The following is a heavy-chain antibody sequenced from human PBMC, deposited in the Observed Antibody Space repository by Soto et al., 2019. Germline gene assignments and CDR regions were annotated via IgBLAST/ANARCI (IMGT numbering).Heavy chain of an antibody. CDR3: ARDEANWNYELNYYYGMDV. V-gene: IGHV3-21*01. Sequence: EVQLVESGGGLVKPGGSLRLSCAASGFTFSSYSMNWDRQAPGKGLEWVSSISSSSSYIYYADSVKGRFTISRDNAKNSLYLQMNSLRAEDTAVYYCARDEANWNYELNYYYGMDVWGQGTTVTVSS. D-gene: IGHD1-7*01. CDR2: ISSSSSYI. J-gene: IGHJ6*02. CDR1: GFTFSSYS.